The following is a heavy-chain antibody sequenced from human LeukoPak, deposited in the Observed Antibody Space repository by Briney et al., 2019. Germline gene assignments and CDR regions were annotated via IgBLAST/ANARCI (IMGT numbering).Heavy chain of an antibody. D-gene: IGHD3-3*02. CDR3: ARGISSRSFDP. V-gene: IGHV6-1*01. CDR1: GDSVSSDSVA. Sequence: SQTLSLTCAISGDSVSSDSVAWNWIRQSPSRGLEWLGRTYYRSKWYNDYVVSVKSRITINPDTSKSQFSLQLNSVTPEDTAVYYCARGISSRSFDPWGQGTLVTVSS. J-gene: IGHJ5*02. CDR2: TYYRSKWYN.